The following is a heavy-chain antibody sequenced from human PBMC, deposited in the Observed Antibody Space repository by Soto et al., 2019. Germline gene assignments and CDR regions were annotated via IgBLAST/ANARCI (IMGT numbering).Heavy chain of an antibody. J-gene: IGHJ5*02. CDR3: ASLKGAFRITTYNWFDP. CDR2: IYYTGTT. CDR1: GDSIDTSRYY. Sequence: PSETLSLTCTVYGDSIDTSRYYWGWIRQTPGKGLEWIGSIYYTGTTYYNPSLKTRVTISADTSKNKFSLRLSSVTAAYTAFYYCASLKGAFRITTYNWFDPWCQGTLVTVSS. V-gene: IGHV4-39*01. D-gene: IGHD3-22*01.